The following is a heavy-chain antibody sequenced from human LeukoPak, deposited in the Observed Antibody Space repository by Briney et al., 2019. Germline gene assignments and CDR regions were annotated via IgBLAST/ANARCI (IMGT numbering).Heavy chain of an antibody. V-gene: IGHV3-23*01. CDR1: GFTFDVSA. J-gene: IGHJ4*02. CDR2: SGNAGDT. CDR3: AKKTPGNYPYDY. D-gene: IGHD3-22*01. Sequence: GGSLRLSCAASGFTFDVSAMNLVRRAPGKGLEWVSASGNAGDTYYADSVKGRFTISRDNSKKMLFLQMTSLRAEDTAVYYCAKKTPGNYPYDYWGQGTLVTVSP.